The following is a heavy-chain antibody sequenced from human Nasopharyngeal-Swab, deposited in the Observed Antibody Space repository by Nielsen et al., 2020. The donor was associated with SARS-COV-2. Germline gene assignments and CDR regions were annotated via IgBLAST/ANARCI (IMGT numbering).Heavy chain of an antibody. CDR2: ISSSSSDI. V-gene: IGHV3-21*01. J-gene: IGHJ6*02. D-gene: IGHD2-15*01. CDR1: GFRDYS. CDR3: ARGYCSSGSCYAKHYGMDV. Sequence: GESLKISCVDSGFRDYSMNWVRQAPGKGLEWVSSISSSSSDIYYADSVKGRFTISRDNAKNSLYLQMNNLRAEDTAAYYCARGYCSSGSCYAKHYGMDVWGQGTTVTVSS.